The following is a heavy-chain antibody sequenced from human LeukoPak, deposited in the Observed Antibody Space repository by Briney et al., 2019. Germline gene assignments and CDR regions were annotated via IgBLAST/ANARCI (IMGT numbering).Heavy chain of an antibody. Sequence: GGSLRLSCTASGFTFGDYAMSWFRQAPGKGLEWVGFIRSKAYGGTTEYAASVKGRFTISRDDSKSIAYLQMNSLKTEDTAVYYCTRDLGVAAAVPFYFDYWGQGTLVTASS. J-gene: IGHJ4*02. CDR1: GFTFGDYA. V-gene: IGHV3-49*03. CDR3: TRDLGVAAAVPFYFDY. CDR2: IRSKAYGGTT. D-gene: IGHD6-13*01.